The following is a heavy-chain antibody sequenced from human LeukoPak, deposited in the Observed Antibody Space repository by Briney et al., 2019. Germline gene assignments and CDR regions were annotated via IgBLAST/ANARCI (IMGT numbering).Heavy chain of an antibody. CDR1: GGSFSGYY. CDR3: ARAQGRLVPPAY. J-gene: IGHJ4*02. D-gene: IGHD6-19*01. CDR2: MNHSGST. Sequence: SETLSLTWAVYGGSFSGYYWSWIRQPPGKGLEWIGEMNHSGSTNYNPSLKSRVTISADTSKKQFSLKLSSVTAADTAVYYCARAQGRLVPPAYWGQGTLVTVSS. V-gene: IGHV4-34*01.